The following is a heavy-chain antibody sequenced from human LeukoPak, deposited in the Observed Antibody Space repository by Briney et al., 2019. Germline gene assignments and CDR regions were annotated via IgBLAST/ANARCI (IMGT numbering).Heavy chain of an antibody. CDR1: GYTFTGYY. Sequence: ASVKVSCKASGYTFTGYYMHWVRQAPGQGLEWMGWINPNSGGTNYAQKFQGRVTMTRDTSISTAYMELSRLRSDDTAVYYCARDGYYYGSGSYYNVKEDADYWGQGTLVTVSS. V-gene: IGHV1-2*02. J-gene: IGHJ4*02. CDR3: ARDGYYYGSGSYYNVKEDADY. CDR2: INPNSGGT. D-gene: IGHD3-10*01.